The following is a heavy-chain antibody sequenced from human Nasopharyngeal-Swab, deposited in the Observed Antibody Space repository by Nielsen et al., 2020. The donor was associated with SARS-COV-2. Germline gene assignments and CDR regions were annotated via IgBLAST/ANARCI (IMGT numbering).Heavy chain of an antibody. V-gene: IGHV3-23*01. CDR3: AKFRRVTTDYFDF. J-gene: IGHJ4*02. D-gene: IGHD4-17*01. CDR2: IIASGDST. Sequence: GVLKISCAASGLTFSNYAMSWVRQAPGKGLEWITSIIASGDSTYYAASVKGRFTISRDNSKSTLYLQMNSLRAEDTAVYYCAKFRRVTTDYFDFWGQGTLVTVSS. CDR1: GLTFSNYA.